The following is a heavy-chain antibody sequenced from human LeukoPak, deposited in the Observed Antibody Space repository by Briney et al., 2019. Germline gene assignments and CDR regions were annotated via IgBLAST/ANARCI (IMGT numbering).Heavy chain of an antibody. J-gene: IGHJ4*02. Sequence: SETPSLTCAVYGGSFSGYYWSWIRQPPGEGLEWIGETNHSGSTNYNPSLKSRVTISVDTSKNQFSLKLSSVTAADTAAYYCARDHRSSTSCYDYWGQGTLVTVSS. CDR2: TNHSGST. V-gene: IGHV4-34*01. CDR3: ARDHRSSTSCYDY. CDR1: GGSFSGYY. D-gene: IGHD2-2*01.